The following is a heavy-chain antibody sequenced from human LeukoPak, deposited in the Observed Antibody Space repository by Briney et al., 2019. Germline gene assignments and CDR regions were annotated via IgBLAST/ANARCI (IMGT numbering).Heavy chain of an antibody. Sequence: ASVKVTCKASGYTFTSYYVHWVRQAPGQGPEYMGIINPSAGNTNYAQKFQGRIIMTRDTSTSTVYMELSSLLSEDTAVYYCARERPNIYYFDYWGQGTLVTVSS. CDR2: INPSAGNT. CDR1: GYTFTSYY. CDR3: ARERPNIYYFDY. D-gene: IGHD1/OR15-1a*01. V-gene: IGHV1-46*01. J-gene: IGHJ4*02.